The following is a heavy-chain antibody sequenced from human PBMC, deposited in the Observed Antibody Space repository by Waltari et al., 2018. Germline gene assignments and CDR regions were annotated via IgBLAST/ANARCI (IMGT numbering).Heavy chain of an antibody. D-gene: IGHD3-22*01. CDR3: ARHHYYDSSGYYGYYGMDV. Sequence: EVQLVESGGGLVQPGGSLRLSCAASGFTFSSYSMNWVRQAPGKGLEWVSYISSSSSTIYYADSVKGRFTISRDNAKNSLYLQMNSLRAEDTAVYYCARHHYYDSSGYYGYYGMDVWGQGTTVTVSS. CDR1: GFTFSSYS. J-gene: IGHJ6*02. V-gene: IGHV3-48*04. CDR2: ISSSSSTI.